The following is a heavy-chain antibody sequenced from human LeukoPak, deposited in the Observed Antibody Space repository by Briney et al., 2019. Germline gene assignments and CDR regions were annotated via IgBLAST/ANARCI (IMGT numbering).Heavy chain of an antibody. CDR1: GYTFTSYY. CDR2: INPSGGST. J-gene: IGHJ6*02. CDR3: ARVRLELRRKISNYGMDV. D-gene: IGHD1-7*01. Sequence: ASVKVSCKASGYTFTSYYMHWVRQAPGQGLEWMGIINPSGGSTSYAQKFQGRVTMTRDTSTGTVYMELSSLRSEDTAVYYCARVRLELRRKISNYGMDVWGQGTTVTVSS. V-gene: IGHV1-46*01.